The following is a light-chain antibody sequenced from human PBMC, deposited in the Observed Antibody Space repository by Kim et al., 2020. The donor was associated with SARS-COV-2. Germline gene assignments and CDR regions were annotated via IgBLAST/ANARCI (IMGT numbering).Light chain of an antibody. CDR2: GAS. CDR1: QSVSSTY. J-gene: IGKJ5*01. V-gene: IGKV3-20*01. CDR3: QQFGSSPFT. Sequence: SPGERATLSCSASQSVSSTYLAWYQQKPGQAPRLLIYGASSRATGIPDRFGGSGSGADFTLTISRLEPEDFAVYYCQQFGSSPFTFGQGTRLEIK.